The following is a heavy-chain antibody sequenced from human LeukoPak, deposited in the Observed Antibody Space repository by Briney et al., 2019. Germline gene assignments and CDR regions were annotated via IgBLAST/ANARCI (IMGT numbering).Heavy chain of an antibody. D-gene: IGHD3-10*01. CDR2: ISGSGTDT. CDR3: AKHLWRDLLWFGEGYYFDY. J-gene: IGHJ4*02. V-gene: IGHV3-23*01. CDR1: GFTFSDYA. Sequence: GGSLRLSCAASGFTFSDYAMTWVRQAPGKGPECVSIISGSGTDTYHAESVKGRFTISRDNSKNTLYLQMNSLRAEDTAVYYCAKHLWRDLLWFGEGYYFDYWGQGALVTVSS.